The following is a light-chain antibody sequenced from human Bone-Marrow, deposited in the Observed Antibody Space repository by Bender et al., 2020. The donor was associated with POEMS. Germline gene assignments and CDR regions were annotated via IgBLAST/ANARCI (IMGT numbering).Light chain of an antibody. Sequence: QSALTQPASVSGSPGQSITISCTGASSDVGGYNYVSWYQHHPGKAPKLLIHEVSNRPSGVSNCFSGSKSGNTASLTISGNQAEDEADYYCSSYTSTSSLVVLGGGTKLTVL. V-gene: IGLV2-14*01. J-gene: IGLJ2*01. CDR3: SSYTSTSSLVV. CDR1: SSDVGGYNY. CDR2: EVS.